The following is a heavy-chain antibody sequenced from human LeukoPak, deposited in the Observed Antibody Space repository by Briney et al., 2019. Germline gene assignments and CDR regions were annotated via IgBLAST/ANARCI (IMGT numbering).Heavy chain of an antibody. CDR2: IYYSGST. CDR1: GGYISTSY. CDR3: ARGPQYCSDGSCYSYAFDI. D-gene: IGHD2-15*01. Sequence: PSETLSLTCTVSGGYISTSYWSWIRQPPGKGLEWIGYIYYSGSTNYNPSLKSRVTISVDTSKNQFSLKLSSVTAADTAVYYCARGPQYCSDGSCYSYAFDIWGQGTMVTVSS. V-gene: IGHV4-59*01. J-gene: IGHJ3*02.